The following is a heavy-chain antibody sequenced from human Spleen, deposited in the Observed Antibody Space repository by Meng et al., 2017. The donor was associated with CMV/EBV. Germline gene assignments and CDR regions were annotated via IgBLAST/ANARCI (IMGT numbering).Heavy chain of an antibody. CDR2: INWNGGVR. CDR1: GFRFDDHG. CDR3: AKDVRSGWPRSADY. D-gene: IGHD6-19*01. V-gene: IGHV3-20*04. Sequence: GGSLRLSCTASGFRFDDHGMTWVRQAPGKGLEWVSGINWNGGVRGYADSIKGRFTISRDNVQNSVYLQMNSLRAEDTAFYYCAKDVRSGWPRSADYWGQGILVTVSS. J-gene: IGHJ4*02.